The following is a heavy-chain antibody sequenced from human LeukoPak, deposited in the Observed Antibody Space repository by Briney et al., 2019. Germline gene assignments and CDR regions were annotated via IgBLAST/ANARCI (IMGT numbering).Heavy chain of an antibody. J-gene: IGHJ3*02. CDR3: ARGDSSGYYYAFDI. Sequence: ASVKVSCKASGYTLIGYYMHWVRQAPGQGLEWMGWINPNSGGTNYAQNFQGRVTMTRDTSISTAYMELSRLRSDDTAVYYCARGDSSGYYYAFDIWGQGTMVTASS. V-gene: IGHV1-2*02. CDR2: INPNSGGT. D-gene: IGHD3-22*01. CDR1: GYTLIGYY.